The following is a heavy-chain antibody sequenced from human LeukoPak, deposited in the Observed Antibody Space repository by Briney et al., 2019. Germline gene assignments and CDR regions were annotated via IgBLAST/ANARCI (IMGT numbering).Heavy chain of an antibody. D-gene: IGHD3-10*01. CDR3: ARISSGSGEYFQH. Sequence: ASVKVSCKASGYTFTGYYMHWVRQAPGQGLEWMGWINPNSGGTNYAQKFQGRVTMTRDMSISTAYMELSRLRSDDTAVYYCARISSGSGEYFQHWGQGTLVTVSS. V-gene: IGHV1-2*02. J-gene: IGHJ1*01. CDR2: INPNSGGT. CDR1: GYTFTGYY.